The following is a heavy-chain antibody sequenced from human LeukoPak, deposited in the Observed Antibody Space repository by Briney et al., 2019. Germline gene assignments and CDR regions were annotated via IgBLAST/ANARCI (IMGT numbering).Heavy chain of an antibody. CDR3: AKRNGSGSYSHFDY. Sequence: GGSLRLSCAASGFTFDDYAMHWVRQAPGKGLEWVSGISWNSGSIGYADSVKGRFTISRDNAKNSLYLQMNSLRAEDTALYYCAKRNGSGSYSHFDYWGQGTLVTVSS. V-gene: IGHV3-9*01. J-gene: IGHJ4*02. D-gene: IGHD3-10*01. CDR2: ISWNSGSI. CDR1: GFTFDDYA.